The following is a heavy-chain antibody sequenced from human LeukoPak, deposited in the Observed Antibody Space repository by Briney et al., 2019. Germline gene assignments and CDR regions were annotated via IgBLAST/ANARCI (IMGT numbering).Heavy chain of an antibody. CDR3: ARSQRITILRFNWFDP. D-gene: IGHD3-9*01. CDR2: INHSGST. CDR1: GGSFSGYY. Sequence: KASETLSLTCAVYGGSFSGYYWSWIRQPPGKGLEWIGEINHSGSTNYNPSLKSRVTISVDTSKNQFSLKLSSVTAADTAVYYCARSQRITILRFNWFDPWGQGTLVTVSS. V-gene: IGHV4-34*01. J-gene: IGHJ5*02.